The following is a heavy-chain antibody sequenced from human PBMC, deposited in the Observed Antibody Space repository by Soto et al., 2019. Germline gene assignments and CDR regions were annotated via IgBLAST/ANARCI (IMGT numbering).Heavy chain of an antibody. D-gene: IGHD3-16*02. CDR1: GFIFNNYG. Sequence: VGSLRLSCAASGFIFNNYGMHWVRQAPGKGLEWVAVISSDGSETYYGDSAKGRFTISRDNSKKILFLETPSVRFEDTGVYYCVKDRLAVIYRFDFWGQGALVTVSS. J-gene: IGHJ4*02. V-gene: IGHV3-30*18. CDR2: ISSDGSET. CDR3: VKDRLAVIYRFDF.